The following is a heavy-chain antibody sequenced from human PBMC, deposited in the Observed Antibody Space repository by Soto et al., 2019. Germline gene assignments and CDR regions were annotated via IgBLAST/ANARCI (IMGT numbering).Heavy chain of an antibody. CDR3: APLSVSLSGPYGIHV. D-gene: IGHD2-15*01. J-gene: IGHJ6*02. CDR1: GYSVSSRDYY. CDR2: MLYSGLT. Sequence: SETLSLTCSVSGYSVSSRDYYWAWIRQPPGKGLEWIGSMLYSGLTYYNPSLKSRVTLSVDTSKNQFSVRLNSVTASDTAVYNCAPLSVSLSGPYGIHVWGQGTTVTVSS. V-gene: IGHV4-39*01.